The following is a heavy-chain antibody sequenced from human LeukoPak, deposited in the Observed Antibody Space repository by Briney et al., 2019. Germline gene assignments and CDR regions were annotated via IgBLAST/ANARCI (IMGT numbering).Heavy chain of an antibody. Sequence: GGSLRLSCAASGFTFDDYAMHWVRQAPGKGLEWVSGISWNSGSIGYADSVKGRFTISRDNAKNSLYLQMNSLRAEDTALYYCAKAGAYDSSGSVDYWGQGTLVTVSS. V-gene: IGHV3-9*01. CDR2: ISWNSGSI. J-gene: IGHJ4*02. CDR1: GFTFDDYA. D-gene: IGHD3-22*01. CDR3: AKAGAYDSSGSVDY.